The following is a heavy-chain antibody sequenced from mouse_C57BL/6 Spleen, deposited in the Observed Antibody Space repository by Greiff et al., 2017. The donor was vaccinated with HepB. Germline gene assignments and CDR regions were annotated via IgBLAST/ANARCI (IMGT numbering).Heavy chain of an antibody. CDR2: INPSNGGT. D-gene: IGHD1-1*01. CDR1: GYTFTSYW. CDR3: ARPYGSSPYWYFDV. Sequence: VKLQQPGTELVKPGASVKLSCKASGYTFTSYWMHWVKQRPGQGLEWIGNINPSNGGTNYNEKFKSKATLTVDKSSSTAYMQLSSLTSEDSAVYYCARPYGSSPYWYFDVWGTGTTVTVSS. J-gene: IGHJ1*03. V-gene: IGHV1-53*01.